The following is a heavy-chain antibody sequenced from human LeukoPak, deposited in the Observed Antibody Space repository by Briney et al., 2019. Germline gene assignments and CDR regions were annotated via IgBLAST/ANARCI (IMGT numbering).Heavy chain of an antibody. V-gene: IGHV1-8*01. Sequence: ASVNVSCKASGYTFTSYDINWVRQATGQGLEWMGWLNPNSGNTGYAQKFQGRVTMTRNTSISTAYMELSSLRSEDTAVYYCARLPEAAAGTVDIDYWGQGTLVTVSS. CDR3: ARLPEAAAGTVDIDY. D-gene: IGHD6-13*01. CDR2: LNPNSGNT. CDR1: GYTFTSYD. J-gene: IGHJ4*02.